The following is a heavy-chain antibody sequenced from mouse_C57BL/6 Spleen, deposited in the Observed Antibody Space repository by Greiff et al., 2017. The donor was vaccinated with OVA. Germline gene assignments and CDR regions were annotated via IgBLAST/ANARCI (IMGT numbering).Heavy chain of an antibody. Sequence: QVQLKQPGAELVRPGTSVKLSCKASGYTFTSYWMHWVKQRPGQGLEWIGVIDPSDSYTNYNQKFKGKATLTVDTSSSTAYMQLSSLTSEDSAVYYCARPYYTNYDAMDYWGQGTSVTVSS. J-gene: IGHJ4*01. CDR3: ARPYYTNYDAMDY. D-gene: IGHD2-12*01. CDR2: IDPSDSYT. V-gene: IGHV1-59*01. CDR1: GYTFTSYW.